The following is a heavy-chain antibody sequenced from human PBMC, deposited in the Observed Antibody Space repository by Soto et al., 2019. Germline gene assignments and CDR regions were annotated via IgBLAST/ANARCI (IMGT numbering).Heavy chain of an antibody. Sequence: SETLSLTCTVSGGFISSSTYYWGWIRQPPGKGLEWIGSIYYSGGTHYNPSLKSRVTISVATSKNQFSLKVSSVTAADTAVYYCARPQAEHSSSWLYNWFDPWGQGTLVTVSS. D-gene: IGHD6-13*01. CDR3: ARPQAEHSSSWLYNWFDP. CDR2: IYYSGGT. CDR1: GGFISSSTYY. V-gene: IGHV4-39*01. J-gene: IGHJ5*02.